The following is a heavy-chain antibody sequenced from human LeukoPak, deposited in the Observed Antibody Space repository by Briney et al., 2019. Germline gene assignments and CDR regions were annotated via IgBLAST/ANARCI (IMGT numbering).Heavy chain of an antibody. CDR3: ARYHNGYDDY. Sequence: SETLSLTCTVSGGSISSSSYYWGWIRQPPGKGLEWIGSIYYSGNTYYNPSLKSRVTISTDTSRNQFSLKLSSVTAADTALYYCARYHNGYDDYWGQGTLVTVSS. CDR1: GGSISSSSYY. CDR2: IYYSGNT. V-gene: IGHV4-39*07. D-gene: IGHD5-12*01. J-gene: IGHJ4*02.